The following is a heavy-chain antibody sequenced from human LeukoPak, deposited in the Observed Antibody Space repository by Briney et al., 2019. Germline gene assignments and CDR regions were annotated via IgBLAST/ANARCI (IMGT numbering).Heavy chain of an antibody. Sequence: GESLKISCKGSGYSFTSYWIGWVRQMPGKGLEWMGIIYPGDSDTRYSPSFQGQVTISADKSISTAYLQWSSLKASDTAMYYCARHGSGSYYGAGGAGFDPWGQGTLVTVSS. CDR3: ARHGSGSYYGAGGAGFDP. V-gene: IGHV5-51*01. CDR1: GYSFTSYW. J-gene: IGHJ5*02. CDR2: IYPGDSDT. D-gene: IGHD3-10*01.